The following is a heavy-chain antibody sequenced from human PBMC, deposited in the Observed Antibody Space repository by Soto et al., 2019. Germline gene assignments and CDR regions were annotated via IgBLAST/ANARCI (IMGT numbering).Heavy chain of an antibody. Sequence: TLSLTCTVSGGSISSYYWSWIRQPPGKGLEWIGYIYYSGSTNYNPSLKSRVTISVDTSKNQFSLKLSSVTAADTAAYYCARGIVVGYYGMDVWGQGTTVTVSS. V-gene: IGHV4-59*01. CDR3: ARGIVVGYYGMDV. D-gene: IGHD2-21*01. CDR1: GGSISSYY. J-gene: IGHJ6*02. CDR2: IYYSGST.